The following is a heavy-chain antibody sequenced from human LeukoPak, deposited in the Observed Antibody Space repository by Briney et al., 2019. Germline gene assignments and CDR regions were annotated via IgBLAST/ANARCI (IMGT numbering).Heavy chain of an antibody. D-gene: IGHD4-17*01. Sequence: PSETLSLTCAVYGGSFSGYYWTWIRQPPGKGLEWIGEINHSGSANYNPSLKSRVTISLDTSKNQFSLKLRSVTAADTAVYYCARGQGTVTTHWGQGTLVTVSS. J-gene: IGHJ4*02. CDR2: INHSGSA. CDR1: GGSFSGYY. V-gene: IGHV4-34*01. CDR3: ARGQGTVTTH.